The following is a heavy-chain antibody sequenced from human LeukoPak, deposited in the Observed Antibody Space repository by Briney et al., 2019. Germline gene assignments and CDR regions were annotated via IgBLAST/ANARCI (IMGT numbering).Heavy chain of an antibody. J-gene: IGHJ4*02. Sequence: GGSLRLSCAASGFTFSSYAMHWVRQAPGKGLEWVAAISYDGSNKYYADSVKGRFTISRDNSKNTLYLQMNSLRAEDTAVYYCSIAVAPRWGDYWGQGTLVTVSS. CDR2: ISYDGSNK. CDR3: SIAVAPRWGDY. CDR1: GFTFSSYA. V-gene: IGHV3-30-3*01. D-gene: IGHD6-19*01.